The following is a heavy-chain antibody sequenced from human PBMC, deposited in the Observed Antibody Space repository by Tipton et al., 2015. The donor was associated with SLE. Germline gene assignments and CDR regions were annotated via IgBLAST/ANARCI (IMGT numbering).Heavy chain of an antibody. CDR1: GYDFTTYW. D-gene: IGHD4-17*01. CDR3: ATVSYGQADF. Sequence: VQLVQSGAEVKKPGESLRISCQASGYDFTTYWIAWVRQLSGKGLEWVAIMSPRDSRTKYSPSFEGQVTISVDKFISTAYLQWNTVKASDTAMYYCATVSYGQADFWGQGTLVTVSS. V-gene: IGHV5-51*03. J-gene: IGHJ4*02. CDR2: MSPRDSRT.